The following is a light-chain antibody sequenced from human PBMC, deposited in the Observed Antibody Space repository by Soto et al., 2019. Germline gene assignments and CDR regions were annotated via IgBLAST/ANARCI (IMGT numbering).Light chain of an antibody. CDR3: QQSYSPPLT. V-gene: IGKV4-1*01. CDR1: QTVFYGINKKNY. J-gene: IGKJ4*01. CDR2: WAS. Sequence: DIVMTQSPDSLAVSLGERATMHCKSSQTVFYGINKKNYLAWYQHKPGQPPKLLIYWASTRESGVPDRFSGSGSGTDFTLTINSLQAEDVAVYYCQQSYSPPLTFGGGTEVEIK.